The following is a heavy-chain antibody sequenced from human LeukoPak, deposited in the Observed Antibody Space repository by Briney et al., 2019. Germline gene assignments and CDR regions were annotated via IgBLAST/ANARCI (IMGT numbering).Heavy chain of an antibody. CDR3: ARHMYYYDSSGYPDY. CDR2: IYYSGST. CDR1: GGSISSSSYY. Sequence: SETLSLTCTVSGGSISSSSYYWGWLRQPPGKGLEWIGSIYYSGSTYYNPSLKSRVTISVDTSKNQFSLKLSSVTAADTAVYYCARHMYYYDSSGYPDYWGQGTLVTVSS. D-gene: IGHD3-22*01. J-gene: IGHJ4*02. V-gene: IGHV4-39*01.